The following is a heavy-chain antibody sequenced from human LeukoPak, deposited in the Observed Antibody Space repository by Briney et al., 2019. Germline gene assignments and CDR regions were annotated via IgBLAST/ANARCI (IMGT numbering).Heavy chain of an antibody. V-gene: IGHV3-15*01. D-gene: IGHD2-2*01. J-gene: IGHJ6*03. CDR2: IKSKTDGGTT. CDR3: TTDSIPYCSSTSCHHYYYYMDV. CDR1: GFTFSNAW. Sequence: GGSLRLSCAASGFTFSNAWMSWVRQAPGKGLEWVGRIKSKTDGGTTDYAAPVKGRFTISRDDSKNTLYLQMNSLKTEDTAVYYCTTDSIPYCSSTSCHHYYYYMDVWGKGTTVTVSS.